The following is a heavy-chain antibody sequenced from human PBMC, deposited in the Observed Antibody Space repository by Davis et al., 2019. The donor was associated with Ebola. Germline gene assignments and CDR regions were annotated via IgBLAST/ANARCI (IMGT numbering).Heavy chain of an antibody. CDR1: GYTFTGYY. V-gene: IGHV1-18*04. CDR3: ARGRTTYGGNSPFDY. Sequence: ASVKVSCKASGYTFTGYYMHWVRQAPGQGLEWMGWISAYNGNTNYAQKLQGRVTMTTDTSTSTAYMELSSLRSEDTAVYYCARGRTTYGGNSPFDYWGQGTLVTVSS. CDR2: ISAYNGNT. D-gene: IGHD4-23*01. J-gene: IGHJ4*02.